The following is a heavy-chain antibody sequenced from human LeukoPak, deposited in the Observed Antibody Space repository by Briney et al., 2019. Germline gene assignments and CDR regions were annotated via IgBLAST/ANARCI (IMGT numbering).Heavy chain of an antibody. CDR3: ARRGGSYKRDFDY. J-gene: IGHJ4*02. V-gene: IGHV4-34*01. CDR2: INHSGST. CDR1: GGSFSGYY. D-gene: IGHD1-26*01. Sequence: SETLSLTCAVYGGSFSGYYWSWIRQPPGKGLEWIGEINHSGSTNYNPSLKSRVTISVDTSKNQFSLKLSSVTAADTAVYYCARRGGSYKRDFDYWGQGTLVTVSS.